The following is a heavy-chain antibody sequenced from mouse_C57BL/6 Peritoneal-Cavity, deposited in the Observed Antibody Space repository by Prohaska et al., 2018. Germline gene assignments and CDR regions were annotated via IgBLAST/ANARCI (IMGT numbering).Heavy chain of an antibody. D-gene: IGHD2-1*01. J-gene: IGHJ1*03. CDR3: MRYGNYWYFDV. CDR2: INSDGSAI. Sequence: EVQLLETGGGLVQPGGSRGLSCEGSGFTFSGFWMSWVRQTPGKTLEWIGDINSDGSAINYAPSIKDRFTIFRDNDKSSLYLQMSNVRSEDTATYFCMRYGNYWYFDVWGTGTTVNVS. V-gene: IGHV11-2*01. CDR1: GFTFSGFW.